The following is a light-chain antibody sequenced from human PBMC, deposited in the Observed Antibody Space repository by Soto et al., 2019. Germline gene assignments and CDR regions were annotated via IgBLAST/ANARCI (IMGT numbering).Light chain of an antibody. J-gene: IGLJ2*01. CDR2: DNN. V-gene: IGLV1-51*01. CDR3: GTWDTSLSAVV. CDR1: SSNIGNNY. Sequence: QSVLTQPPSVSAAPGQKVTISCSGSSSNIGNNYVSWYQRLPGTAPKLLIYDNNERPSGIPDRFSGSRSGTSATLGITGLQTGDEADYYCGTWDTSLSAVVFGGGTKVTDL.